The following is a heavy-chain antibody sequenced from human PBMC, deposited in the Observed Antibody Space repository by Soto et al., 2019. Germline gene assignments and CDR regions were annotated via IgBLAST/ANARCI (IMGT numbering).Heavy chain of an antibody. Sequence: QVQLVESGGGVVQPGRSLRLSCAASGFTFSSYGMHWVRQAPGKGLEWVAVISYDGSNKYYADSVKGRFTISRDNSKNTLYLQMNSLRAEDTAVYYCAKDRATMIVGIYSYYGMDVWGQGTTVTVSS. CDR1: GFTFSSYG. J-gene: IGHJ6*02. D-gene: IGHD3-22*01. CDR3: AKDRATMIVGIYSYYGMDV. V-gene: IGHV3-30*18. CDR2: ISYDGSNK.